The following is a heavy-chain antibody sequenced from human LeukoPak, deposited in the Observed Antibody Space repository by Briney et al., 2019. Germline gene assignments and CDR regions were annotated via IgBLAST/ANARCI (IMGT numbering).Heavy chain of an antibody. Sequence: PGESLRLSCAASGFTFKKYWMNWVRQVPGKGLECLANIKEDGSETYYADSVKGRFTISRDNPKNLLFLQINSLRVEDTAVYYCARKTPRRGETRDGYRWGQGTLVTVSS. CDR1: GFTFKKYW. CDR3: ARKTPRRGETRDGYR. CDR2: IKEDGSET. V-gene: IGHV3-7*01. J-gene: IGHJ4*02. D-gene: IGHD5-24*01.